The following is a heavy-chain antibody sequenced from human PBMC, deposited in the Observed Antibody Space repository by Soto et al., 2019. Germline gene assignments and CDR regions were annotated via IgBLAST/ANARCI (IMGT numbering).Heavy chain of an antibody. J-gene: IGHJ4*02. Sequence: PSETLSLTCTVSGGSMNNFYWSWIRQPPGKGLEWIGYVSYSDSSNYNPSLKSRVTISVDTSKNQFSLKLSSVTAADTAVYYCARGYARNFDYWCQGLLVTVSS. V-gene: IGHV4-59*12. CDR1: GGSMNNFY. D-gene: IGHD2-2*01. CDR3: ARGYARNFDY. CDR2: VSYSDSS.